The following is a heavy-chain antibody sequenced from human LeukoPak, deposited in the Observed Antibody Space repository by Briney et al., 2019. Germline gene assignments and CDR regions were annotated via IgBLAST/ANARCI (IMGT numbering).Heavy chain of an antibody. CDR3: ARLEAAAGKRYYYYYGMDV. Sequence: GESLKISCEVSGHRFTNHWIGWVRQMPGKGLEWMGIIYPGDSDTRYSPSFQGQVTISADKSISTAYLQWSSLKASDTAMYYCARLEAAAGKRYYYYYGMDVWGQGTTVTVSS. V-gene: IGHV5-51*01. CDR2: IYPGDSDT. J-gene: IGHJ6*02. CDR1: GHRFTNHW. D-gene: IGHD6-13*01.